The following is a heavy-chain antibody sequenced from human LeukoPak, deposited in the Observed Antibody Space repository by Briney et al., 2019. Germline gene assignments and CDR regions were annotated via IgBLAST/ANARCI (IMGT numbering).Heavy chain of an antibody. CDR2: ISGGSDTI. J-gene: IGHJ3*02. Sequence: GGSLRLSCAASGFTFGSYIMNWVRQAPGKGLEWISYISGGSDTISYSDSVKGRFTISRDNAKNSLYLQMNSLRDEDTAVYYCARDTVYASDIWGQGIMVTVSS. CDR3: ARDTVYASDI. V-gene: IGHV3-48*02. CDR1: GFTFGSYI. D-gene: IGHD4-11*01.